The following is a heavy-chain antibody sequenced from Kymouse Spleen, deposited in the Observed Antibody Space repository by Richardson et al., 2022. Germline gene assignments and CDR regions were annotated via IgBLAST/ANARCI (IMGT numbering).Heavy chain of an antibody. J-gene: IGHJ4*02. CDR3: ARDPNWGRYFDY. Sequence: QVQLVESGGGVVQPGRSLRLSCAASGFTFSSYGMHWVRQAPGKGLEWVAVIWYDGSNKYYADSVKGRFTISRDNSKNTLYLQMNSLRAEDTAVYYCARDPNWGRYFDYWGQGTLVTVSS. CDR2: IWYDGSNK. V-gene: IGHV3-33*01. D-gene: IGHD7-27*02. CDR1: GFTFSSYG.